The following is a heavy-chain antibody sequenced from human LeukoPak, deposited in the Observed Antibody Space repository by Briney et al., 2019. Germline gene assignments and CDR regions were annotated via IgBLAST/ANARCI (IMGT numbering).Heavy chain of an antibody. J-gene: IGHJ4*02. CDR2: ISYDGSNK. D-gene: IGHD3-3*01. V-gene: IGHV3-30-3*01. Sequence: PGGSLRLSCAASGFTFSSYAMHWVRQAPGKGLEWVAVISYDGSNKYYADSVKGRFTISRDNSKNTLYLQMNSLRAEDTAVYYCARALEVRFLESALDYWGQGTLVTVSS. CDR3: ARALEVRFLESALDY. CDR1: GFTFSSYA.